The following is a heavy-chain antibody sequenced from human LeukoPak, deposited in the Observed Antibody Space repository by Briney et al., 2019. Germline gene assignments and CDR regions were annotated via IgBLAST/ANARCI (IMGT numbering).Heavy chain of an antibody. Sequence: GGSLRLSCAASGFTFSDYYMSWIRQAPGKGLEWVSYISSSGSTIYYADSVKGRFTISRDNAKNSLYLQMNSLRAEDTAVYYCARKLWFGEDNWFDPWGQGTLVTVSS. V-gene: IGHV3-11*04. CDR2: ISSSGSTI. CDR3: ARKLWFGEDNWFDP. J-gene: IGHJ5*02. D-gene: IGHD3-10*01. CDR1: GFTFSDYY.